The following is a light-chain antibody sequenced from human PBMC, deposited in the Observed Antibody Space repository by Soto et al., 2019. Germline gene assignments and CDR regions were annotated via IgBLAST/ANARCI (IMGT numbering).Light chain of an antibody. J-gene: IGKJ1*01. CDR1: QTISHY. V-gene: IGKV1-39*01. Sequence: DIQMTQSPSSLSASVGDRVTITCRASQTISHYLNWYQQKPGKAPKLLIYGASSLQSGVPSRFSGSGSGTDFTLSISSLQPEDFATYYCEQSYSTRWTFGQGTTLEIK. CDR2: GAS. CDR3: EQSYSTRWT.